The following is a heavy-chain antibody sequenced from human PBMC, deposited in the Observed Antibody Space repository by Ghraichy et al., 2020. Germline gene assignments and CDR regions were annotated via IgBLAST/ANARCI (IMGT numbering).Heavy chain of an antibody. CDR3: ARNPNGDYYFDY. CDR1: GFTFSSCA. Sequence: GGSLRLSCEASGFTFSSCAMHWVRQAPGKGLEWVTIISYDGRNKYYADSVKGRFTVSRDNSKNTLYLQMDSLRPEDTAVYHCARNPNGDYYFDYWDQGTPVTVSS. CDR2: ISYDGRNK. J-gene: IGHJ4*02. D-gene: IGHD4-17*01. V-gene: IGHV3-30*04.